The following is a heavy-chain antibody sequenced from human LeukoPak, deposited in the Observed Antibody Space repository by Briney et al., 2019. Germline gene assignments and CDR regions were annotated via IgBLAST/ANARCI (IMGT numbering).Heavy chain of an antibody. D-gene: IGHD6-19*01. J-gene: IGHJ4*02. Sequence: SETLSLTCTVSGGSISSYYWSWIRQPPGKGLEWIGYIYYSGSTNYNPSLKSRVTISVDTSKNQFSLKLSSVTAADTAVYYCARHSSDIDYWGQGTLVTVSS. CDR2: IYYSGST. CDR1: GGSISSYY. CDR3: ARHSSDIDY. V-gene: IGHV4-59*08.